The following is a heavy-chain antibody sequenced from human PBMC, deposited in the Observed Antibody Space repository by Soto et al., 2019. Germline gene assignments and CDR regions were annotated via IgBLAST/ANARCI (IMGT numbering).Heavy chain of an antibody. CDR2: INHSGST. CDR1: GGSFSGYY. CDR3: ARDTQRRRYYDFWSGYLSGMDV. D-gene: IGHD3-3*01. V-gene: IGHV4-34*01. J-gene: IGHJ6*02. Sequence: SETLSLTCAVYGGSFSGYYWSWIRQPPGKGLEWIGEINHSGSTHYNPSLKSRVTISVDTSKNQFSLKLSSVTAADTAVYYCARDTQRRRYYDFWSGYLSGMDVWGQGTTVTVSS.